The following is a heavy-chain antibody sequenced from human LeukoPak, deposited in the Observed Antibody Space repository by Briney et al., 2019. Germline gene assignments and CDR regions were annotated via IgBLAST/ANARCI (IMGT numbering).Heavy chain of an antibody. D-gene: IGHD2-2*01. CDR3: ATPYPREYCSSSACYFNY. CDR2: IYPGDSDT. CDR1: GYRFTSYW. Sequence: GESLKISCKDSGYRFTSYWIGWVRQMPGKGLEWMGIIYPGDSDTRYSPSFQGQVTISADKSISTAYLQWSSLKASDTAMYYCATPYPREYCSSSACYFNYWGQGTLVTVSS. J-gene: IGHJ4*02. V-gene: IGHV5-51*01.